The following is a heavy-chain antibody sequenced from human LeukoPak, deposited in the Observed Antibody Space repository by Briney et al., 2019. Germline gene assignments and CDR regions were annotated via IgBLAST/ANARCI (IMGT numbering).Heavy chain of an antibody. V-gene: IGHV1-46*01. Sequence: ASVKVSCKASGYTFTSYDINWVRQATGQGLEWMGIINPSGGSTSYAQKFQGRVTMTRDTSTSTVYMELSSLRSEDTAVYYCAREGSGYYYDYWGQGTLVTVSS. CDR2: INPSGGST. J-gene: IGHJ4*02. D-gene: IGHD3-22*01. CDR1: GYTFTSYD. CDR3: AREGSGYYYDY.